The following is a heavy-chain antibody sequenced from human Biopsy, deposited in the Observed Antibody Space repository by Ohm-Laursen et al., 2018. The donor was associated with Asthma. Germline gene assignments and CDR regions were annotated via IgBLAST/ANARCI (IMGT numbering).Heavy chain of an antibody. D-gene: IGHD3-22*01. CDR1: GFTFSNYA. V-gene: IGHV3-30*03. J-gene: IGHJ3*02. CDR3: ARQSGQDYGDSSGFDI. CDR2: VSSDGHNK. Sequence: SLRLSCSASGFTFSNYAMSWVRQGPGKGLEWVALVSSDGHNKYYEDSVKGRFTISRDNSRNRLYLQINRLTVEDSAVYFCARQSGQDYGDSSGFDIWGQGTKVAVSS.